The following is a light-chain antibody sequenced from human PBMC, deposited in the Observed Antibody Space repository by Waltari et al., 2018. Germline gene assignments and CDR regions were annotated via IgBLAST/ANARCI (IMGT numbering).Light chain of an antibody. CDR2: GVS. V-gene: IGKV3-15*01. J-gene: IGKJ3*01. CDR1: QSIASN. Sequence: EIVLTQSPATLSVSPGEGATLSCRASQSIASNLAGYQQKPGQSPRLLIYGVSTRASDTPARFSGSGSGTDFTLSVSGLQSEDSAVYYCQQYNNWPFLTFGPGTKLEIK. CDR3: QQYNNWPFLT.